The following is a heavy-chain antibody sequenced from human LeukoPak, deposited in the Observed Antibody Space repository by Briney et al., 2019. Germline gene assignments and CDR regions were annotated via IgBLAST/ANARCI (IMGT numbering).Heavy chain of an antibody. Sequence: ASVKVSCKASGYTFTSYYMHWVRQAPGQGLEWMGIINPSGGSTSYAQKFQGRVTMTRDTSTSTIYMELSSLRSEDTAVYYCARAGTYYYDSSGSNNYFDYWGQGTLVTVSS. CDR3: ARAGTYYYDSSGSNNYFDY. J-gene: IGHJ4*02. D-gene: IGHD3-22*01. CDR1: GYTFTSYY. V-gene: IGHV1-46*01. CDR2: INPSGGST.